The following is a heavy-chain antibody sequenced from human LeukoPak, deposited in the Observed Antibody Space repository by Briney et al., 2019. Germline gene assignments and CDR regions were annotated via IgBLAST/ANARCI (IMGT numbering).Heavy chain of an antibody. CDR3: AKNIRYFVWSSGGSGGDY. V-gene: IGHV3-23*01. D-gene: IGHD3-9*01. Sequence: GGSLRLSCAATGFTFSNYAMAWLRQAPGKGLEGVSSISGSGGRTYYADSVKGRFTISRDNSKNTLYLQMNSLRAEDTAVYYCAKNIRYFVWSSGGSGGDYWGQGTLVSVYS. J-gene: IGHJ4*02. CDR1: GFTFSNYA. CDR2: ISGSGGRT.